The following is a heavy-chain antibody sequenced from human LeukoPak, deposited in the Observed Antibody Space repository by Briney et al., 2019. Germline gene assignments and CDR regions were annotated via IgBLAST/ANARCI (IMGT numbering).Heavy chain of an antibody. J-gene: IGHJ4*02. V-gene: IGHV4-34*01. CDR2: INHSGST. D-gene: IGHD3-22*01. CDR3: ARGKGYYDSSGPDY. Sequence: SETLSLTCVVYGGSFSGYYWSWIRQPPGKGLEWIGEINHSGSTNYNPSLKSRVTISVDTSKNQFSLKLSSVTAADTAVYYCARGKGYYDSSGPDYWGQGTLVTVSS. CDR1: GGSFSGYY.